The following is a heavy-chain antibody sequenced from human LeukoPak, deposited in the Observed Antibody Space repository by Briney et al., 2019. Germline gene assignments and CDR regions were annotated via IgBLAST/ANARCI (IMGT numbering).Heavy chain of an antibody. V-gene: IGHV3-9*01. Sequence: GRSLRLSCAASGFTFDDYAMHWVRQAPGKGLEWVSGISWNSGSIGYADSVKGRFTISRDNAKNSLYLQMNSLGAEDTALYYCAKGGSDYYDSSGPVDYWGQGTLVTVSS. CDR3: AKGGSDYYDSSGPVDY. CDR2: ISWNSGSI. D-gene: IGHD3-22*01. J-gene: IGHJ4*02. CDR1: GFTFDDYA.